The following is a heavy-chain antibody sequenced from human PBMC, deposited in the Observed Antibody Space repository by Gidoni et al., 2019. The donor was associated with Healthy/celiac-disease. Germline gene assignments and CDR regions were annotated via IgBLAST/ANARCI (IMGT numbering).Heavy chain of an antibody. CDR3: ARVVGATYYFYY. J-gene: IGHJ4*02. CDR1: GGSISSYY. V-gene: IGHV4-59*01. Sequence: QVQLQESGPGLVKPSETLSLTCTVSGGSISSYYWSWIRQPPGKGLEWIGYIYYSGSTNYNPSLKSRVTISVDTSKNQFSLKLSSVTAADTAVYYCARVVGATYYFYYWGQGTLVTVSS. D-gene: IGHD1-26*01. CDR2: IYYSGST.